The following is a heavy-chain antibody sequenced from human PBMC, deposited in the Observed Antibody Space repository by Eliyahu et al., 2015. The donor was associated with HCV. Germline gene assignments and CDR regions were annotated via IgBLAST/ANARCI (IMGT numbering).Heavy chain of an antibody. CDR2: ISSNGGST. CDR3: VKEGGGTMVRGVITFDY. CDR1: GFTFSSYA. J-gene: IGHJ4*02. Sequence: EVQLVESGGGLVQPGGSLRLSCSASGFTFSSYAMHWVRQAPGKGLEYVSAISSNGGSTYYADSVKGRFTISRDNSKNTLYLQMSSLRAEDTAVYYCVKEGGGTMVRGVITFDYWGQGTLVTVSS. D-gene: IGHD3-10*01. V-gene: IGHV3-64D*06.